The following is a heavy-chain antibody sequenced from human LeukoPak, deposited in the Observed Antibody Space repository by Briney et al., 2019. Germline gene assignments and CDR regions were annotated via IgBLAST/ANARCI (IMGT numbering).Heavy chain of an antibody. CDR1: GDSIRLYY. CDR3: ARGPYSYDSSGAFDI. V-gene: IGHV4-4*07. Sequence: SETLSLICSVSGDSIRLYYWSWIRQPAGKGLEWIGRISSSGSTNYNPSLKSRVTISVDTSKNQFSLKLSSVTAADTAVYFCARGPYSYDSSGAFDIWGQGTMVTVSS. J-gene: IGHJ3*02. D-gene: IGHD3-22*01. CDR2: ISSSGST.